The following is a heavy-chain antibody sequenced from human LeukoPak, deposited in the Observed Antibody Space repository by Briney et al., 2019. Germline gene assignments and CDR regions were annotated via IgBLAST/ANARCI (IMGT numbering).Heavy chain of an antibody. J-gene: IGHJ1*01. CDR2: IYYSGSA. CDR3: ARLRIVGAKFPGFQH. Sequence: NASETLSLTCTVSGGSISSGSYYWGWIRQPPGKGLEWIGSIYYSGSAYYNSSLKSRVTISVDTSKNQFSLKLSSVTAADTAVYYCARLRIVGAKFPGFQHWGQGTLVTVSS. V-gene: IGHV4-39*01. D-gene: IGHD1-26*01. CDR1: GGSISSGSYY.